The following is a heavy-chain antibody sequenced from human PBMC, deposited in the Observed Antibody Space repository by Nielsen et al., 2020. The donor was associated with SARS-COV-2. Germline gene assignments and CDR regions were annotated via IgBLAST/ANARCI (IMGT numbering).Heavy chain of an antibody. Sequence: GSLRLSCTVSGGSISSYYWSWIRQPPGKGLEWIGYIYYSGSTNYNPSLKSRVTISVDKSKNQFSLKLSSVTAADTAVYYCARSTADGYYFDYWGQGTLVTVSS. CDR1: GGSISSYY. CDR2: IYYSGST. J-gene: IGHJ4*02. V-gene: IGHV4-59*12. CDR3: ARSTADGYYFDY.